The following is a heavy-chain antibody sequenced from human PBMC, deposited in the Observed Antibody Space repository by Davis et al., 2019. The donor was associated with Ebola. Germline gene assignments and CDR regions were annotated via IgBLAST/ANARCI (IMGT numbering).Heavy chain of an antibody. D-gene: IGHD3-16*01. CDR1: GCSISSSSYY. J-gene: IGHJ6*03. Sequence: PGGSLRPSCTVSGCSISSSSYYWGWIRQPPGKGLEWIGSIYHSGSTYYNPSLKSRVTISVDTSKNQFSLKLSSVTAADTAVYYCAGGADYYYYYMDVWGKGTTVTVSS. CDR2: IYHSGST. CDR3: AGGADYYYYYMDV. V-gene: IGHV4-39*07.